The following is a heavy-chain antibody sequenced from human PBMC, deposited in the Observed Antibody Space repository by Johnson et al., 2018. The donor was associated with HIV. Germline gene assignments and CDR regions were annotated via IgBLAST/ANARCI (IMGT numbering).Heavy chain of an antibody. V-gene: IGHV3-33*03. J-gene: IGHJ3*01. CDR3: VTADRGSA. CDR2: ISFDGNLK. D-gene: IGHD1-26*01. Sequence: QVQLVESRGGVVQPGKSLTLSCVGSGLSFSHFGIHWVRQAPGKGPEWVAVISFDGNLKKYADSVKGRFTISRDNAKNSLYLQMNSLRDEDTAVYYCVTADRGSAWGQGTTVTVSS. CDR1: GLSFSHFG.